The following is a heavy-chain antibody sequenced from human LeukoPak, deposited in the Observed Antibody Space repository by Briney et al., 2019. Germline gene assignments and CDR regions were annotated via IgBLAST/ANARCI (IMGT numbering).Heavy chain of an antibody. D-gene: IGHD3-22*01. CDR2: INAGNSNT. CDR3: ARDAYYYDSSGYYSPKNYFDY. V-gene: IGHV1-3*01. CDR1: GYTFTSYA. J-gene: IGHJ4*02. Sequence: ASVKVSCKASGYTFTSYAMHWVRQAPGQRLEWMGWINAGNSNTKYSQKFQGRVTITRDTSASTAYMELSSLRSEDTAVYYCARDAYYYDSSGYYSPKNYFDYWGQGTLVTVSS.